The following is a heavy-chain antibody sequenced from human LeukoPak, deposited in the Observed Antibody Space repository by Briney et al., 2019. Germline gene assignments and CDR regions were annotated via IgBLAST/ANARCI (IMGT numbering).Heavy chain of an antibody. CDR2: ISGSGDNT. CDR1: GFTFSSYS. J-gene: IGHJ4*02. D-gene: IGHD6-19*01. CDR3: AKRSGYTTGWLFDF. V-gene: IGHV3-23*01. Sequence: GGSLRLSCAASGFTFSSYSMNWVRQAPGKGPEWVSSISGSGDNTYYAESVKGRFTISRDNSKNTLFLQMNSLRAEDTAVFYCAKRSGYTTGWLFDFWGQGTLVTVSS.